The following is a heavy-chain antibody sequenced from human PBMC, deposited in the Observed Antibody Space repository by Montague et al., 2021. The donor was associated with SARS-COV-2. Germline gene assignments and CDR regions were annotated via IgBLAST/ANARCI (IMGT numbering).Heavy chain of an antibody. CDR2: IYYSGRT. J-gene: IGHJ4*02. CDR3: ARGGGSGYRYYFDY. D-gene: IGHD3-22*01. V-gene: IGHV4-59*01. CDR1: GGSISSYY. Sequence: SETLSLTCTVSGGSISSYYWNWIRQPPGKGLEWIGYIYYSGRTNXNPSLKSRVTISVDTSKNQFSLKLSSVTAADTAVYYCARGGGSGYRYYFDYWGQGSLVTVSS.